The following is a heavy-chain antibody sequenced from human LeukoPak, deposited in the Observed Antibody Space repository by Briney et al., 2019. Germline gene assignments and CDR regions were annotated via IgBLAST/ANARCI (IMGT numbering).Heavy chain of an antibody. Sequence: GGSLRLSCAASGFSVSSNDMSWVRQAPGKGLEWVSVIYSGGSTYYADSVKGRFTISRDNSKNTLYLQMNSLTAEDTAVYYCARDHNYYDSSGYYPWGQGTLVTVSS. D-gene: IGHD3-22*01. CDR2: IYSGGST. V-gene: IGHV3-66*01. CDR3: ARDHNYYDSSGYYP. CDR1: GFSVSSND. J-gene: IGHJ5*02.